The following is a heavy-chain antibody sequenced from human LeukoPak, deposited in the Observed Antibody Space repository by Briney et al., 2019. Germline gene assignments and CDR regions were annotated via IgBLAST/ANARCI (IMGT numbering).Heavy chain of an antibody. D-gene: IGHD3-3*01. CDR1: GYTFTSYG. CDR2: MNPISGDT. Sequence: ASVKVSCKASGYTFTSYGISWVRQATGQGLEWMGWMNPISGDTGYALKFQGRVTMSRNTSISTAYMELGSLRSEDTAVYYCARVPHRVGYFDLWGRGTLVTVSS. J-gene: IGHJ2*01. V-gene: IGHV1-8*02. CDR3: ARVPHRVGYFDL.